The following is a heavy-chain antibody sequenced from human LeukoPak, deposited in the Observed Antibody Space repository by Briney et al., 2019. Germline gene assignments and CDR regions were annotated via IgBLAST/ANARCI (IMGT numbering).Heavy chain of an antibody. D-gene: IGHD2-8*01. CDR1: GFTVSGNY. CDR3: ARNGY. J-gene: IGHJ4*02. V-gene: IGHV3-21*01. CDR2: ISSSSSYI. Sequence: GGSLRLSCAASGFTVSGNYLTWVRQAPGKGLEWVSSISSSSSYIYYADSVKGRFTISRDNAKNSLYLQMNSLRAEDTAVYYCARNGYWGQGTLVTVSS.